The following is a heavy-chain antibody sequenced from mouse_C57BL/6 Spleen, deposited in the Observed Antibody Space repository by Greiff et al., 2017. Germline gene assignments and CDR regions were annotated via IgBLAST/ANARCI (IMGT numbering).Heavy chain of an antibody. Sequence: EVKLQESGPELVKPGASVKMSCKASGYTFTDYNMHWVKQSHGKSLEWIGYINPNNGGTSYNQKFKGKATLTVNKSSSTAYMALRSLTSEDSAVYYCARRGIYYGNYGDYWGQGTTLTVSS. D-gene: IGHD2-1*01. CDR1: GYTFTDYN. CDR3: ARRGIYYGNYGDY. J-gene: IGHJ2*01. V-gene: IGHV1-22*01. CDR2: INPNNGGT.